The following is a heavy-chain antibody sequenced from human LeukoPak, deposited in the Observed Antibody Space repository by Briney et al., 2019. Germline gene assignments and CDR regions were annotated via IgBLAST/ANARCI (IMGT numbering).Heavy chain of an antibody. CDR1: GGSISSNIW. V-gene: IGHV4-4*02. D-gene: IGHD1-7*01. CDR2: IYHTGST. Sequence: SGTLSLTCVVSGGSISSNIWWMWVRQPPGKGLEWIGEIYHTGSTNYNSSLKGRVTMSVDKSQNQFSLKLSSVTAADTAVYYCARETTGTTSFDYWGQGTLVTVSS. J-gene: IGHJ4*02. CDR3: ARETTGTTSFDY.